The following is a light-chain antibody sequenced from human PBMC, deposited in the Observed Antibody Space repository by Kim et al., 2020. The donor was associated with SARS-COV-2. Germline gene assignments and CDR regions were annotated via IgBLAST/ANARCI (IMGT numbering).Light chain of an antibody. CDR2: DNI. J-gene: IGLJ3*02. Sequence: QSVLTQPPSVSAAPGQKVTISCSGSSSNIGNNYVSWYQQLPGAAPKLLIYDNIKRPSWIPDRRSGAKSGTSATLGITGLQTGDEADYYCGTWDSSPRELVFGGGTQRTVL. CDR1: SSNIGNNY. CDR3: GTWDSSPRELV. V-gene: IGLV1-51*01.